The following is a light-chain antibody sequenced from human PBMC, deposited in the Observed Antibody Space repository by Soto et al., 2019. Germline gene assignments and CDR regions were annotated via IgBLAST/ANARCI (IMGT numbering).Light chain of an antibody. CDR1: QGITKW. V-gene: IGKV1-5*03. J-gene: IGKJ1*01. Sequence: DIQMTQSPATLSASVGDSVTITCRASQGITKWLAWYQLKPGKAPKLLIHEASNLHSGVSSRFTGSGSGTDFTLTITSLQPEDFATYYCQQYKSYWTFGQGTKVDI. CDR3: QQYKSYWT. CDR2: EAS.